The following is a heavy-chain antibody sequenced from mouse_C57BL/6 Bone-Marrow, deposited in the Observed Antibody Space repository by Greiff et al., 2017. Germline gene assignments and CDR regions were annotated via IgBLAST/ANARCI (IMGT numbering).Heavy chain of an antibody. Sequence: EVKVVESGPGLAKPSQTLSLTCSVTGYSITSDYWNWIRKFPGNKLEYMGYISYSGSTYYNPSLKSRISITRDTSKNQYYLQLNSVTTEDTATYYCARYDYYGSSWWFDVWGTGTTVTVSS. CDR1: GYSITSDY. CDR3: ARYDYYGSSWWFDV. J-gene: IGHJ1*03. D-gene: IGHD1-1*01. CDR2: ISYSGST. V-gene: IGHV3-8*01.